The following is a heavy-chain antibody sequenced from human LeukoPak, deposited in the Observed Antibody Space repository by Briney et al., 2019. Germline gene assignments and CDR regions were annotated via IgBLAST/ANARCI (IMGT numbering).Heavy chain of an antibody. D-gene: IGHD2-2*01. CDR3: ARGVYCSSTSCNWFDP. CDR1: GYTFTGYG. V-gene: IGHV1-18*01. Sequence: ASVKVSCKASGYTFTGYGISWVRQAPGQGLEWMGWISAYNGNTNYAQKLQGRVTMTTDTSTSTAYMELRSLRSDDTAVYNCARGVYCSSTSCNWFDPWGQGTLVTVSS. J-gene: IGHJ5*02. CDR2: ISAYNGNT.